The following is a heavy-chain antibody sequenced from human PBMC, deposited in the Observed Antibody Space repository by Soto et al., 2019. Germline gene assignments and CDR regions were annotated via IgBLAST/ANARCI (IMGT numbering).Heavy chain of an antibody. J-gene: IGHJ5*02. CDR3: AKDHLGGAMAVPFFDP. CDR2: ITWNSGNI. CDR1: GFNFDDYA. D-gene: IGHD6-19*01. V-gene: IGHV3-9*01. Sequence: SLRLSCVASGFNFDDYAMHWVRQAPGKGLEWVSGITWNSGNIAYADSVKGRFTISRDNAKNSLYLQMDSLRQEDTAFYYCAKDHLGGAMAVPFFDPWGQGALVTVSS.